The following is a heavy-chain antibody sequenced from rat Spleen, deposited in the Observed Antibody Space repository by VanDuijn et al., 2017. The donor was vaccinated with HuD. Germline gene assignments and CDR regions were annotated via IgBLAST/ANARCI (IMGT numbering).Heavy chain of an antibody. CDR2: ISPSGGST. V-gene: IGHV5-25*01. CDR3: ARPNNYYVMDA. Sequence: EVQLVESGGGLVQPGRSLKLSCAASGFTFSNYDMAWVRQAPTKGLEWVASISPSGGSTYYRDSVKGRFTISRANAESTLYLQMNSLRSEDTATYYCARPNNYYVMDAWGQGASVTVSS. J-gene: IGHJ4*01. CDR1: GFTFSNYD. D-gene: IGHD1-10*01.